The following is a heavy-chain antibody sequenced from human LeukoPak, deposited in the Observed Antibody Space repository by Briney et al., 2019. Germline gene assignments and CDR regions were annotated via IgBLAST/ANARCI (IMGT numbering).Heavy chain of an antibody. CDR2: ISSSGSTI. Sequence: PGGSLRLSCAASGFTFSDYYMSWIRQAPGKGLEWVSYISSSGSTIYYADSVKGRFTISRDNSKNTLHLQMNSLRAEDTAVYYCARVEQLAGGYYYYYMDVWGKGTTVTVSS. J-gene: IGHJ6*03. CDR3: ARVEQLAGGYYYYYMDV. V-gene: IGHV3-11*04. D-gene: IGHD6-6*01. CDR1: GFTFSDYY.